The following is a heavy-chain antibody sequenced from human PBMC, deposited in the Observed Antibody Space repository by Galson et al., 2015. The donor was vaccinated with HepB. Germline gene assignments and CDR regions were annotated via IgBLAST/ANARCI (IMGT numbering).Heavy chain of an antibody. V-gene: IGHV3-30*18. D-gene: IGHD4-17*01. CDR3: AKGSDYGDYVFDY. J-gene: IGHJ4*02. CDR2: ISYDGSNK. Sequence: SLRLSCAASGFTFSSYGMHWVRQAPGKGLEWVAVISYDGSNKYYADSVKGRFTISRDNSKNTLYLQMNSLRAEDTAVYYCAKGSDYGDYVFDYWGQGTLVTVSS. CDR1: GFTFSSYG.